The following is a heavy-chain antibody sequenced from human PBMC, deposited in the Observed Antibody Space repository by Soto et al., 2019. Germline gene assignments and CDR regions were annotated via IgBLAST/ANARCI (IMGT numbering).Heavy chain of an antibody. J-gene: IGHJ4*02. CDR2: ISGSGGST. V-gene: IGHV3-23*01. CDR3: AKDLDSSGWTYYFDY. D-gene: IGHD6-19*01. CDR1: GFTFSSYA. Sequence: PVGSLRLSCAASGFTFSSYAMSWVRQAPGKGLEWVSAISGSGGSTYYADSVKGRFTISRDNSKNTLYLQMNSLRAEDTAVYYCAKDLDSSGWTYYFDYWGQGTLVTVSS.